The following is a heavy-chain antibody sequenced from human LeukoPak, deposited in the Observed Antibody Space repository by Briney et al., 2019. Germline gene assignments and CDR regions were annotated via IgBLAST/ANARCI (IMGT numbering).Heavy chain of an antibody. CDR2: IYYSGST. V-gene: IGHV4-39*01. Sequence: SETLSLTCTVSGGSISSSSYYWGWIRQPPGKGLEWIGSIYYSGSTYYSPSLKSRVTISVDTSKNQFSLKLSSVTAADTAVYYCARSSIAVAGPYYFDYWGQGTLVTVSS. CDR3: ARSSIAVAGPYYFDY. D-gene: IGHD6-19*01. CDR1: GGSISSSSYY. J-gene: IGHJ4*02.